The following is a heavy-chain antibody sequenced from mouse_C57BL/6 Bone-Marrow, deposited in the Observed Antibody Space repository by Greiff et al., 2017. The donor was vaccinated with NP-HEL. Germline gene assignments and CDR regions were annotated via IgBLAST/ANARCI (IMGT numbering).Heavy chain of an antibody. CDR3: AIYYYGSGGYFDY. D-gene: IGHD1-1*01. V-gene: IGHV1-78*01. J-gene: IGHJ2*01. CDR2: IYPRDGST. Sequence: PEQGLEWIGYIYPRDGSTKYNEKFKGKATLTADKSSSTAYMQLNSLTSEDSAVYFCAIYYYGSGGYFDYWGQGTALTVSS.